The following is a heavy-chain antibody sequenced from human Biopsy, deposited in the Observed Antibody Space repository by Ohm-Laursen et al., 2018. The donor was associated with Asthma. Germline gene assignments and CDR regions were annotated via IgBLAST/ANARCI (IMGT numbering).Heavy chain of an antibody. CDR1: GGSVSTGSYY. CDR2: IYYTGSD. J-gene: IGHJ6*02. V-gene: IGHV4-61*01. CDR3: ARGPNYHGSGRAPIGMDV. D-gene: IGHD3-10*01. Sequence: SDTLSLTCIVSGGSVSTGSYYRSWIRQPPGKGLEWLGYIYYTGSDNYNPSLKSRVTISVDTSKNQFSLRLNSVTAADTAVYYCARGPNYHGSGRAPIGMDVWGQGTTVTVSS.